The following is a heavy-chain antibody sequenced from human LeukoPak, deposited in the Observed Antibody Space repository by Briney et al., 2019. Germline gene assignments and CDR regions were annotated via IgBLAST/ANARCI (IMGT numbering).Heavy chain of an antibody. CDR2: ISSSGSTI. D-gene: IGHD3-9*01. CDR3: ARDRQQLRYFDWKTPPDY. Sequence: GGSLRLSCAASGFTFSDYYMSWIRQAPGKGLEWVSYISSSGSTIYYADSVKGRFTISRDNAKNSLYLQMNSLRAEDTAVYYCARDRQQLRYFDWKTPPDYWGQGTLVTVSS. J-gene: IGHJ4*02. CDR1: GFTFSDYY. V-gene: IGHV3-11*01.